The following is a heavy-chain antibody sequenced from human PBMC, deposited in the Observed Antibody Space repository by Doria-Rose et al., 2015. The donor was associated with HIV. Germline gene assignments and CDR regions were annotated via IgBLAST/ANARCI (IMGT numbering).Heavy chain of an antibody. V-gene: IGHV4-34*01. D-gene: IGHD1-1*01. Sequence: QVQLQESGAGLVKPSETLSLTCAVFGGSFSGYYWSWIRQHPGKGLEWIVEINHSGSTNYKTSIKSRVTIALVTSKNLFSVRLSSVTAADTAVYYCARGLLRGGWNDVDYYYGMDVWGQGTTVTVSS. CDR3: ARGLLRGGWNDVDYYYGMDV. J-gene: IGHJ6*02. CDR2: INHSGST. CDR1: GGSFSGYY.